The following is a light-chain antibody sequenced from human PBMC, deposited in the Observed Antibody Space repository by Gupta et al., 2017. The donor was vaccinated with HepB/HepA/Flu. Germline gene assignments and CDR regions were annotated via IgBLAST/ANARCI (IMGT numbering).Light chain of an antibody. CDR3: SSYTSSSTLDVV. Sequence: QSALTQPASVSVSPGQSTTISCTGTSSDVGGYNYVSWYQQHPGKAPKLMIYDVSNRPSGVSNRFSGSKSGNTASLTISGLQAEDEADYYCSSYTSSSTLDVVFGGGTKLTVL. CDR1: SSDVGGYNY. V-gene: IGLV2-14*01. J-gene: IGLJ2*01. CDR2: DVS.